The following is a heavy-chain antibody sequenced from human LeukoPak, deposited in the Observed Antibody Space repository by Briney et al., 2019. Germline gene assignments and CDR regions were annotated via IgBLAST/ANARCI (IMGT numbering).Heavy chain of an antibody. V-gene: IGHV3-74*01. CDR1: GFTFSNYF. Sequence: VQPGGSLRLSCTASGFTFSNYFMHWVRQVPGEGPVWVSHITGDGSSTSYADSVKGRFTISRDNAKNTLYLQMNSLRAEDTAVYYCTSYYLYLFDYWGQGTLVTVSS. J-gene: IGHJ4*02. CDR3: TSYYLYLFDY. CDR2: ITGDGSST. D-gene: IGHD2-21*01.